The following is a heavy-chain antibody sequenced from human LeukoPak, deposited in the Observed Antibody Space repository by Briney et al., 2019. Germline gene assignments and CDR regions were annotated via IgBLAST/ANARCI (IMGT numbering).Heavy chain of an antibody. CDR3: AKAMGATLFDY. J-gene: IGHJ4*02. V-gene: IGHV3-23*01. CDR1: GFTFSSYA. Sequence: GGSLRLSCAASGFTFSSYAMSWVRQAPGKGLEWVSGISGSGSSTYYADSVKGRFTISRDNSKNTLYLQMNSLRAGDTAVYYCAKAMGATLFDYWGQGTLVTVSS. CDR2: ISGSGSST. D-gene: IGHD1-26*01.